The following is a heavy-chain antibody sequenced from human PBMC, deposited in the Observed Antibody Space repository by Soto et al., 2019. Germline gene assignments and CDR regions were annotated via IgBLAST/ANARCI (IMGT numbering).Heavy chain of an antibody. D-gene: IGHD6-13*01. V-gene: IGHV1-18*01. CDR1: GYTFTSYG. Sequence: QVQLVQSGAEVKKPGASVKVSCKASGYTFTSYGISWVRQAPGQGLEWMGWISAYNGNTNYAQKLQGRVTMTTDTSTSTAYMELRSVRSDDTAVYYCARRGQLGEDYYYYYGMDVWGQGTTVTVSS. CDR2: ISAYNGNT. J-gene: IGHJ6*02. CDR3: ARRGQLGEDYYYYYGMDV.